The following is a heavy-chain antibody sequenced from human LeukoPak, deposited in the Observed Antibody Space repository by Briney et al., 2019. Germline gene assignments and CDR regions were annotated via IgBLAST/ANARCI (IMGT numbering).Heavy chain of an antibody. CDR2: ISGRGDST. CDR3: AKASAMIVVVSKHFDY. D-gene: IGHD3-22*01. CDR1: GFTFSIYA. Sequence: PGGSLRLSCAGSGFTFSIYAMTWVRQAPGKGLEWVSSISGRGDSTNYADSVKGRFTISRDNSKNTLYLRMNSLRAEDTAVYYCAKASAMIVVVSKHFDYWGQGTLVTVSS. J-gene: IGHJ4*02. V-gene: IGHV3-23*01.